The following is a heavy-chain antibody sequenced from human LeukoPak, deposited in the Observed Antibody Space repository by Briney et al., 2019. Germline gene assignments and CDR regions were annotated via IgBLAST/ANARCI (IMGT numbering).Heavy chain of an antibody. CDR1: GYTFTGYY. CDR2: ISPNSGAT. V-gene: IGHV1-2*02. D-gene: IGHD1-20*01. J-gene: IGHJ3*02. Sequence: ASVKVSCKASGYTFTGYYIHWVRQAPGHGLEWMGWISPNSGATNFAQKFQGGVTMTRDTSISTAYMELSRSTSDDTAVYYCARRVTGTTSQAFDIWGQGTMITVSP. CDR3: ARRVTGTTSQAFDI.